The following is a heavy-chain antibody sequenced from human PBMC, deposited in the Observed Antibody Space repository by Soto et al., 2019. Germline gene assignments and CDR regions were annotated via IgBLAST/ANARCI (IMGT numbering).Heavy chain of an antibody. CDR1: GSTFTSYD. D-gene: IGHD2-2*01. V-gene: IGHV1-8*01. J-gene: IGHJ6*03. CDR3: ARGHVVVPAATNYYYYYMEV. Sequence: AALKVYCNASGSTFTSYDINWVRHTPGQGRELMGWMNPNSGNTGYAQKFQGRVTMTRNTSISTAYMELSSLRSEDTAVYYCARGHVVVPAATNYYYYYMEVWGKGTTVTVSS. CDR2: MNPNSGNT.